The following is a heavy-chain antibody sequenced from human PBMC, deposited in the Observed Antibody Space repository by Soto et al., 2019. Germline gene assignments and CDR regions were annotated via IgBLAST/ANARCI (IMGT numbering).Heavy chain of an antibody. CDR2: IYYSGST. D-gene: IGHD5-18*01. V-gene: IGHV4-59*01. J-gene: IGHJ4*02. Sequence: TLSLTRTVYGGSISRYYWVWVRRPPGKGLEWIGYIYYSGSTNYNPPLKSRVTISVDTSKNQFSLKLSSVTAADTAVYYCARGRIQLWYPFDYWGQGTLVTVSS. CDR1: GGSISRYY. CDR3: ARGRIQLWYPFDY.